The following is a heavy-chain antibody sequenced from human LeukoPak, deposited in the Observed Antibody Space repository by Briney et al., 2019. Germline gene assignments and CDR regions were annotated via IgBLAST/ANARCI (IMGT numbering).Heavy chain of an antibody. J-gene: IGHJ4*02. D-gene: IGHD1-26*01. Sequence: ASVKVSCKASGYTFTSYYMHWVRQAPGQGLEWMGLINPSGSSTSYAQKFQGRLSLTRDMSTSTDYMELSSLRSEDTAVYYCARAPKWELLGTFDYWGQGTLVTVSS. CDR3: ARAPKWELLGTFDY. V-gene: IGHV1-46*01. CDR1: GYTFTSYY. CDR2: INPSGSST.